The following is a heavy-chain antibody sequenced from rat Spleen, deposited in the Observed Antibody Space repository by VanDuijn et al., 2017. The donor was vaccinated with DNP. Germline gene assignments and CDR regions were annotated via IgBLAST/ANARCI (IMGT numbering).Heavy chain of an antibody. V-gene: IGHV3-3*01. J-gene: IGHJ1*01. CDR3: ARGLNYGGYNYYWYFDF. Sequence: EVQLQESGPGLVKPSQSLSLTCSVADYSITSNYWAWIRKFPGNKMEWMGYINSAGSTNYNPSLKSRISITRDTSKNQFFLQVNSVTTEDTATYYCARGLNYGGYNYYWYFDFWGPGTMVTVSS. D-gene: IGHD1-11*01. CDR1: DYSITSNY. CDR2: INSAGST.